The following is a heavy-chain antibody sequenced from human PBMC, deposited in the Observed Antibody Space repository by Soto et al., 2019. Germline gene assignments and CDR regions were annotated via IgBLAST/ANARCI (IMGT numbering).Heavy chain of an antibody. V-gene: IGHV4-59*11. CDR1: GGSINNHY. J-gene: IGHJ6*03. CDR2: IYYTGST. CDR3: ASQSVRYSGSARQYYYYMDV. Sequence: PSETLSLTCTVSGGSINNHYWSWIRQPPGKGLEWIGYIYYTGSTNYNPSLESRVTMSVDTSKNQFSLKLSSVTAADTAVYYCASQSVRYSGSARQYYYYMDVWGKGTTVTVSS. D-gene: IGHD5-12*01.